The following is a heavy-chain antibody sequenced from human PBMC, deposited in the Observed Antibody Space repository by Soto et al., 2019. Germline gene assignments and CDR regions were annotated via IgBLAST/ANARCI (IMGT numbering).Heavy chain of an antibody. V-gene: IGHV1-46*01. J-gene: IGHJ4*02. CDR1: GYTFTSYY. D-gene: IGHD3-22*01. Sequence: ASVKVSCKASGYTFTSYYMHRVRQAPGQGLEWMGIINPSGGSTSYAQKFQGRVTMTRDASTSTVYMELSSLRSEDTAVYYCARVGSSGNFDYWGQGTLVTVSS. CDR3: ARVGSSGNFDY. CDR2: INPSGGST.